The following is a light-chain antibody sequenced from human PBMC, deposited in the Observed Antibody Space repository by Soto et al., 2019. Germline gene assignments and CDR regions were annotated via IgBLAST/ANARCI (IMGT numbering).Light chain of an antibody. Sequence: QSVLTQSSSASASLESSVKLTCTLSSGHSTYVIAWHQQQSGKAPRYLMKVEGSGSYNKGSGVPDRFSGSSSGADRYLTISNLQSEDEADYYCETWDGNSWVFGGGTKVTVL. CDR1: SGHSTYV. J-gene: IGLJ3*02. CDR2: VEGSGSY. V-gene: IGLV4-60*03. CDR3: ETWDGNSWV.